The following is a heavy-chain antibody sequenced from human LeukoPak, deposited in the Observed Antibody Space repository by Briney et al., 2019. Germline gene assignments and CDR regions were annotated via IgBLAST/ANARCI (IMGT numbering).Heavy chain of an antibody. V-gene: IGHV4-59*01. CDR3: ARSAEWLRNAFDI. CDR2: MHNSGSS. J-gene: IGHJ3*02. D-gene: IGHD5-12*01. CDR1: GASTSHFY. Sequence: SETLSLSCTVSGASTSHFYWNWIRQPPGKGLEWVGYMHNSGSSKHSPSLKSRVTISIDTSKNQFSLQLTSVTAADTDIYYCARSAEWLRNAFDIWGQGKMGSVSS.